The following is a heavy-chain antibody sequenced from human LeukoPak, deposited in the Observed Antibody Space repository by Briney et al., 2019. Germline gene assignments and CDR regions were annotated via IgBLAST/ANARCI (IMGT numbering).Heavy chain of an antibody. CDR3: TIGYCSSTSCLSSAFDI. Sequence: SVKVSCKASGGTFSSYAISWVRQAPGQGLEWMGGIIPIFGTANYAQKFQGRVTITTDESTSTAYMELSSLRSEDTAVYYATIGYCSSTSCLSSAFDIWGQGTMVTVSS. V-gene: IGHV1-69*05. J-gene: IGHJ3*02. D-gene: IGHD2-2*01. CDR1: GGTFSSYA. CDR2: IIPIFGTA.